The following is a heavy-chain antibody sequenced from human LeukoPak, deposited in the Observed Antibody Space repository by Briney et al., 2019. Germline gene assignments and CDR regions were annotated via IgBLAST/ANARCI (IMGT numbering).Heavy chain of an antibody. CDR3: ARGPRAAADDY. CDR1: GYTFINYA. J-gene: IGHJ4*02. D-gene: IGHD6-13*01. V-gene: IGHV1-3*01. CDR2: INAVNGNT. Sequence: GASVTVSCKGSGYTFINYAISWGRQAPGQRPEWIGWINAVNGNTKYSQKFQGRVTITRDTSASTAYMELSSLRSEDTAVYYCARGPRAAADDYWGQGTLVTVSS.